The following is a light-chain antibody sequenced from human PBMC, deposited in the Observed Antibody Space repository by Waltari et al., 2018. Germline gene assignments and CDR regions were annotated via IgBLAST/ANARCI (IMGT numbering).Light chain of an antibody. V-gene: IGLV1-44*01. CDR2: GNN. Sequence: QSVLTQPPSASETPGQRVTISCSGSRPNIGSNTVNWYQQLPGTAPKPLIYGNNQRPSGVPDRFSGSKSGTSASLAISGLQSEDEAQYYCATRDGSLKGPVFGGGTKLTVL. CDR1: RPNIGSNT. CDR3: ATRDGSLKGPV. J-gene: IGLJ3*02.